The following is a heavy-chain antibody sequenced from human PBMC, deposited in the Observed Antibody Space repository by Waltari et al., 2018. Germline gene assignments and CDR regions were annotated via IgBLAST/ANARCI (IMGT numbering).Heavy chain of an antibody. J-gene: IGHJ4*02. V-gene: IGHV4-4*07. D-gene: IGHD3-3*01. CDR1: GGSISRYY. CDR3: ASTGGDFWSGYYYY. Sequence: QVQLQESGPGLVKPSETLSLTCTVSGGSISRYYWSWIRQPAGKGLEWIGRIYTSGRTNYNPSLKSRVTMSVYTSKNQFSLKLSSVTAADTAVYYCASTGGDFWSGYYYYWGQGTLVTVSS. CDR2: IYTSGRT.